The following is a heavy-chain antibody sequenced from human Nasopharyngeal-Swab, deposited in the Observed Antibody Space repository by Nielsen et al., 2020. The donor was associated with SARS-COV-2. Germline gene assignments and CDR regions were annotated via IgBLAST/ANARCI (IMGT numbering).Heavy chain of an antibody. CDR1: GFTFSSSG. CDR3: AREGEGIGWYFDL. Sequence: GGSLRLSCAASGFTFSSSGMDWVRQAPGKGLEWVAVIWYDGSNKYYADSVKGRFTISRDNSKNTLYLQMNSLRAEDTAVYYCAREGEGIGWYFDLWGRGTLVTVSS. J-gene: IGHJ2*01. CDR2: IWYDGSNK. V-gene: IGHV3-33*08. D-gene: IGHD3-16*01.